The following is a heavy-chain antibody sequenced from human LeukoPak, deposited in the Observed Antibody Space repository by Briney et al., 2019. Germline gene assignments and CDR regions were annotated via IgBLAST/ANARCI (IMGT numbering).Heavy chain of an antibody. Sequence: GGSLRLSCAASGFTFSDYYMSWIRQAPGKGLEWVSYISSSGSTIYYADSVKGRFTISRDNAKNSLYLQMNSLRAEDTAVYYCATHITMVRGVFHYFDYWGQGTLVTVSS. V-gene: IGHV3-11*01. CDR1: GFTFSDYY. CDR3: ATHITMVRGVFHYFDY. J-gene: IGHJ4*02. CDR2: ISSSGSTI. D-gene: IGHD3-10*01.